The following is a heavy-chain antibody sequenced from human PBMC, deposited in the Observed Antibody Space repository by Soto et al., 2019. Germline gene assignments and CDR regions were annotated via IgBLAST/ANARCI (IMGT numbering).Heavy chain of an antibody. J-gene: IGHJ6*02. CDR2: ISSSSSYI. Sequence: PGGSLRLSCAASGFTFSSYSMNWGRQAPGKGLEGVSSISSSSSYIYYADSVKGRFTISRDNAKNSLYLQVNSLRAEDTAVYYCARDSVDFWSGPYGMDVWGQGTTVTVSS. V-gene: IGHV3-21*01. CDR1: GFTFSSYS. CDR3: ARDSVDFWSGPYGMDV. D-gene: IGHD3-3*01.